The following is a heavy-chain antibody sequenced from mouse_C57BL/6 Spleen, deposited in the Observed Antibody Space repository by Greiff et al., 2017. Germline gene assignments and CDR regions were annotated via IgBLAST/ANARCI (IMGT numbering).Heavy chain of an antibody. Sequence: VQLQQSVAELVRPGASVKFSCTASGSDFKNTYMTWVKQRPEQGLEWIGRIDPANGNTKYATNFQGKATKTAATTSNTAYLQLSSLTSEDTAVYYCARDYQGYIDVWGKGTTVTVSS. D-gene: IGHD2-4*01. J-gene: IGHJ1*03. CDR1: GSDFKNTY. V-gene: IGHV14-3*01. CDR3: ARDYQGYIDV. CDR2: IDPANGNT.